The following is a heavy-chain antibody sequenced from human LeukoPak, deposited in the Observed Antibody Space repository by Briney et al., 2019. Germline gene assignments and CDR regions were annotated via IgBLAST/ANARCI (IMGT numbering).Heavy chain of an antibody. Sequence: PSGTLSLTCTVSGGSLSSYYWSWIRQPPGKGLEWIGYIYYSGNTNYNPSLKSRVTISVDTSKNQFSLKLSSVTAADTAVYYCARVRLAAGRNYYYGMDVWGQGTTVTVSS. J-gene: IGHJ6*02. D-gene: IGHD6-13*01. V-gene: IGHV4-59*01. CDR1: GGSLSSYY. CDR3: ARVRLAAGRNYYYGMDV. CDR2: IYYSGNT.